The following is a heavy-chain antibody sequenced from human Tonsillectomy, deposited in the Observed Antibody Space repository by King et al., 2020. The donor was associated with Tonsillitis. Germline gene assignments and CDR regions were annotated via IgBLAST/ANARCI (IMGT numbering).Heavy chain of an antibody. CDR2: ISFDGNYK. V-gene: IGHV3-30*18. J-gene: IGHJ6*02. Sequence: HVQLVESGGGVVQPGRSLRLSCAVSGFTFIPYGMHWVRQAPGMGLEWVAVISFDGNYKSYADSVKGRFTISRDNSKNTLYLQMNGLRAEDTAVYYCAKVKVDWNFYYYGMDVWGQGTTVTVSS. CDR3: AKVKVDWNFYYYGMDV. D-gene: IGHD1-1*01. CDR1: GFTFIPYG.